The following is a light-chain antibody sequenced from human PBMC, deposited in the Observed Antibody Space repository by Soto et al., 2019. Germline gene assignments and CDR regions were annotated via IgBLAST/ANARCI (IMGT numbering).Light chain of an antibody. V-gene: IGKV4-1*01. Sequence: DIVMTQSPDSLAVSLGERATINCKSSQSVLYSSNNKNYLAWYQQKPGQPPKLIIYWASTRESGVPDRFSGSGSGTDFTLTISSLQAEDGAVYHCQQYYSALPAFGQGTKVEIK. CDR3: QQYYSALPA. CDR2: WAS. J-gene: IGKJ1*01. CDR1: QSVLYSSNNKNY.